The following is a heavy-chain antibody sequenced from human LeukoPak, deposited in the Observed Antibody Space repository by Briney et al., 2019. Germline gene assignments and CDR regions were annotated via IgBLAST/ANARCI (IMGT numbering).Heavy chain of an antibody. CDR3: VVHSATSCY. D-gene: IGHD1-26*01. J-gene: IGHJ4*02. CDR2: ITTSGTST. Sequence: PGGSLRLSCATSGFTFSSYEMNWVRQAPGKGLEWISYITTSGTSTYYADSVKGRFTISRDNGKTALSLHMNSLRAEDTAVYYCVVHSATSCYWGQGTLVTVSS. CDR1: GFTFSSYE. V-gene: IGHV3-48*03.